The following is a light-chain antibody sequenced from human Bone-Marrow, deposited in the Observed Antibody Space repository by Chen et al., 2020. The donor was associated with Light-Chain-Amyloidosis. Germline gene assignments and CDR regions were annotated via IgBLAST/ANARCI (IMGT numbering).Light chain of an antibody. V-gene: IGKV3-15*01. CDR2: GAY. CDR3: QQYNNWPPLT. Sequence: EIVIPQSPPTLSVSPGERATLSCRASQSVSSNLAWYQQKPGQAPRLLIYGAYTRATGIPARFSGSGSGTEFTLTISSLQSEDFAVYYCQQYNNWPPLTFGGGTKVEIK. J-gene: IGKJ4*01. CDR1: QSVSSN.